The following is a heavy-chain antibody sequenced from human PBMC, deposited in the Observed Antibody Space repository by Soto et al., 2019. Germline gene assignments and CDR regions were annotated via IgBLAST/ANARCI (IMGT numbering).Heavy chain of an antibody. CDR1: GFTFSSYA. D-gene: IGHD6-13*01. J-gene: IGHJ4*02. Sequence: GGSLRLSCAASGFTFSSYAMSWVRQAPGKGLEWVSAISGSGGGTYYADSVKGRFTLSRDNSKNTLYLQMNSLRAEDTAVYYCATQLGPFDYWGQGTLVTVSS. V-gene: IGHV3-23*01. CDR3: ATQLGPFDY. CDR2: ISGSGGGT.